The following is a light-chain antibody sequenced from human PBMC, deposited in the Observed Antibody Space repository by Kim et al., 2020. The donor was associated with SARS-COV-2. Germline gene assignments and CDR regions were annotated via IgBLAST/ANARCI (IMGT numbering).Light chain of an antibody. J-gene: IGKJ4*01. CDR3: QQYYDWPPVT. CDR1: RHVSSK. V-gene: IGKV3-15*01. CDR2: GVA. Sequence: SPGERATISSWASRHVSSKLAWYQLRTGRAPRLLIHGVATRAPSIPARFSSSGSGTEYTLTISSLQSEDSAVYYCQQYYDWPPVTFGGGTKVDIK.